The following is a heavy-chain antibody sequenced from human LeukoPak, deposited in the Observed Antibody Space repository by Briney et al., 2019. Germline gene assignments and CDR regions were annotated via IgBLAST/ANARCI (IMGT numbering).Heavy chain of an antibody. CDR2: IYHSGST. CDR3: ARDHVYCSSTSCYGGPFFYYYGMDV. J-gene: IGHJ6*04. CDR1: GYSISSGYY. Sequence: PSETLSLTCAVSGYSISSGYYWGWIRPPPGKGLEWVGIIYHSGSTYYNPSLKSRVTISVGTSKNQFSLKLSSVTAADTAVYYCARDHVYCSSTSCYGGPFFYYYGMDVWGKGTTVTVSS. V-gene: IGHV4-38-2*02. D-gene: IGHD2-2*01.